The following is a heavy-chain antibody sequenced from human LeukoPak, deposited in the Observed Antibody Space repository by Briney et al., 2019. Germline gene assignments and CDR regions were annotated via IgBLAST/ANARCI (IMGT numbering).Heavy chain of an antibody. CDR3: ARAAGPPPHFDY. Sequence: SETLSLTCTVSGGSISRYYWSWVRQPPGKGLEYIGYIYYSGSTNYSPSLKSRVTISVDTSKNQFSLKLTSVTASDTAVDYCARAAGPPPHFDYWGQGTLVTVSS. V-gene: IGHV4-59*08. D-gene: IGHD6-13*01. CDR1: GGSISRYY. CDR2: IYYSGST. J-gene: IGHJ4*02.